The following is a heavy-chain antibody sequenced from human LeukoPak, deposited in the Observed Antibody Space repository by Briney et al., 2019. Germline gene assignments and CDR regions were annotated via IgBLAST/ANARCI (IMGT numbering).Heavy chain of an antibody. Sequence: PGGSLRLSCAASGFTFSSYAMHWVRQAPGKGLEWVAVISYDGSNKYYADSVKGRFTISRDNSKNTLYLQMNSLRAEDTAVYYCARADVSGSYFHLDYWGQGTLVTVSS. J-gene: IGHJ4*02. D-gene: IGHD3-16*01. CDR3: ARADVSGSYFHLDY. CDR1: GFTFSSYA. CDR2: ISYDGSNK. V-gene: IGHV3-30*04.